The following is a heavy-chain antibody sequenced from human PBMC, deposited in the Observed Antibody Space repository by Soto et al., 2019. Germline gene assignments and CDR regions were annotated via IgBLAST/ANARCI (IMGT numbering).Heavy chain of an antibody. D-gene: IGHD3-10*01. J-gene: IGHJ4*02. CDR2: IWDSGSS. CDR3: ARYASGTFPLFDH. CDR1: GASVSSYY. Sequence: QMQLQESGPGLVKPSETLSLSCAVSGASVSSYYWNWIRQPPGKGLEWIGYIWDSGSSNYNPSLKSRVTISLDRSQNQFSLKLTSVTAADTAVYSCARYASGTFPLFDHWGRGTLVTVSS. V-gene: IGHV4-59*02.